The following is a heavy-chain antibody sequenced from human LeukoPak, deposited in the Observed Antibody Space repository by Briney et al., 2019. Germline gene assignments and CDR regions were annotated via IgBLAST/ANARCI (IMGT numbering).Heavy chain of an antibody. CDR3: ARDRSLGYCSSTSCYSLYYYYYMDV. Sequence: SQTLSLTCAVSGGSISSDYYYWSWIRQPPGKGLEWIGYIHHSGNTYYNPSLKSRVTISVDTSKNQFSLKLSSVTAADTAVYYCARDRSLGYCSSTSCYSLYYYYYMDVWGKGTTVTVSS. V-gene: IGHV4-30-4*08. CDR1: GGSISSDYYY. J-gene: IGHJ6*03. CDR2: IHHSGNT. D-gene: IGHD2-2*02.